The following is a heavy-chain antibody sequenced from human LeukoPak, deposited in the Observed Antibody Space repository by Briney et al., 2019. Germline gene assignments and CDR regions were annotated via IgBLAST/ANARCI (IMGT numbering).Heavy chain of an antibody. CDR1: RGTFSRYA. Sequence: SVKVSCKASRGTFSRYAFTWVRQAAGQGLEWMARIIPILGIANYARNFQGRVTITADKSTSTAYMELTSLRSEDTAVYYCARVDDSGYDNNAFDIWGQGTLVTGSS. CDR2: IIPILGIA. D-gene: IGHD5-12*01. CDR3: ARVDDSGYDNNAFDI. V-gene: IGHV1-69*04. J-gene: IGHJ4*02.